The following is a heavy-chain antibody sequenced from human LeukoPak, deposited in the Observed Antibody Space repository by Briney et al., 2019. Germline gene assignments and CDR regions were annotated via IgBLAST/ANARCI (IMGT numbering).Heavy chain of an antibody. CDR1: GYTFTKYG. CDR3: ARTIPPRGIGIGDY. V-gene: IGHV7-4-1*02. D-gene: IGHD1-14*01. CDR2: INTNTGNP. J-gene: IGHJ4*02. Sequence: ASVKVSCKASGYTFTKYGVYWVRQAPGQGLEWMGWINTNTGNPTYAQGFTGRFVFSLDTSVSTAYLQISSLKAEDTAVYYCARTIPPRGIGIGDYWGQGTLVAVSS.